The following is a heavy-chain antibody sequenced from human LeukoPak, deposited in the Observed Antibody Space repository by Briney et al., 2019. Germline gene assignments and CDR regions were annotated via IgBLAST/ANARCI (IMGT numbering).Heavy chain of an antibody. J-gene: IGHJ4*02. CDR3: AREAATYYYDSSGNRGIKNYFDY. D-gene: IGHD3-22*01. Sequence: SETLSLTCTVSGGSISSYYWSWIRQPAGKGLEWIGRIYTSGSTNYNPSLKSRVTMSVDTSKNQFSLKLSSVTAADTAVYYCAREAATYYYDSSGNRGIKNYFDYWGQGTLVTVSS. CDR2: IYTSGST. CDR1: GGSISSYY. V-gene: IGHV4-4*07.